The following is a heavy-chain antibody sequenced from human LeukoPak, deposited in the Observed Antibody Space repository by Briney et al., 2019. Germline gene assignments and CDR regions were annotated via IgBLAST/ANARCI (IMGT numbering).Heavy chain of an antibody. CDR2: INPNNDGT. Sequence: SVKVSCKASGYTFTGYYMHWVRQAPGQGLEWMGWINPNNDGTNDAQKCQGRVSMTREMSTSTVYMELSSLRSEDTAVYYCASSIGSPYSSSSVGYYYYYYMDVWGKGTTVTVSS. V-gene: IGHV1-2*02. J-gene: IGHJ6*03. D-gene: IGHD6-6*01. CDR1: GYTFTGYY. CDR3: ASSIGSPYSSSSVGYYYYYYMDV.